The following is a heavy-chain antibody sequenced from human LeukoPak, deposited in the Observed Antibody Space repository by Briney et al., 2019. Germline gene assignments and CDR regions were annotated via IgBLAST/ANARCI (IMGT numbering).Heavy chain of an antibody. D-gene: IGHD6-19*01. Sequence: SETLSLTCTVSGGSISSSSYYWGWIRQPPGKGLEWIGSIYYSGSTYYNPSLKSRVTISVDTSKNQFSLKLSSVTAADTAVYYCASVAGPPVVHPEKGRFDYWGQGTLVTVSS. CDR2: IYYSGST. V-gene: IGHV4-39*01. CDR3: ASVAGPPVVHPEKGRFDY. J-gene: IGHJ4*02. CDR1: GGSISSSSYY.